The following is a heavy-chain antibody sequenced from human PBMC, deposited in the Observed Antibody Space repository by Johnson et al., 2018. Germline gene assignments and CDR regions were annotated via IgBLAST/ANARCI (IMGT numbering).Heavy chain of an antibody. CDR2: ISSSSSYI. CDR3: AIDLDWELHRTFDI. D-gene: IGHD1-26*01. J-gene: IGHJ3*02. V-gene: IGHV3-21*01. Sequence: EVQLVESGGGLVKPGGSLRLSCAASGFTFSSYSMNWVRQAPGKGLEWVSSISSSSSYIYYADSVKGRFTISRDNAKNSLYLQMNSLRAEDTAVYYCAIDLDWELHRTFDIWGQGTMVTVSS. CDR1: GFTFSSYS.